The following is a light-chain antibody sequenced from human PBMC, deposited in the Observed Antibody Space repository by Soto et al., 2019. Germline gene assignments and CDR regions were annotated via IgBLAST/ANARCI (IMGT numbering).Light chain of an antibody. Sequence: QSALTQPASVSGSPGQSITISCTGTSSDVGGYNYVSWYQQHPGKAPKVMIYDVSNRPSRVSNRFSGSKSGNTASLTISGLQAEDESDYYCSSYTSSNSVIFGGGTKLTVL. J-gene: IGLJ2*01. CDR2: DVS. CDR1: SSDVGGYNY. V-gene: IGLV2-14*01. CDR3: SSYTSSNSVI.